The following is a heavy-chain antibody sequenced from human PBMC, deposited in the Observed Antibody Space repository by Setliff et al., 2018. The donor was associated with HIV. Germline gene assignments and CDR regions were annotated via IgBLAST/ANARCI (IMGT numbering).Heavy chain of an antibody. Sequence: PGGSLRLCCAASGFAFSGHQMSSVRQASGKGLEWVAKIKQDGSDKYYVDSVKGRFTISRDNAKNSLYLPMNSLRAEDTAMYYCARDWRSGYDLNFDYWGQGTLVTVSS. J-gene: IGHJ4*02. D-gene: IGHD5-12*01. CDR1: GFAFSGHQ. CDR2: IKQDGSDK. CDR3: ARDWRSGYDLNFDY. V-gene: IGHV3-7*01.